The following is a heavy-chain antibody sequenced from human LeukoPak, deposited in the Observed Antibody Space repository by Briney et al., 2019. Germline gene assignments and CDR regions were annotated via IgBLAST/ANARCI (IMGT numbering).Heavy chain of an antibody. CDR3: ARDAGGSMDV. D-gene: IGHD3-10*01. CDR2: IKQEGSEK. CDR1: GFTFSAFW. Sequence: GGSLRLSCAASGFTFSAFWMSWVRQAPGKGLEWVANIKQEGSEKYYVDSVKGRFTISRDDAKNSLFLQMNGLRVEDTAVYYCARDAGGSMDVWGKGTTVTVSS. V-gene: IGHV3-7*01. J-gene: IGHJ6*04.